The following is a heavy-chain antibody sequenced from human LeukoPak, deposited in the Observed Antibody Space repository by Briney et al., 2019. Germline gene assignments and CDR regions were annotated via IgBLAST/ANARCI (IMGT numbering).Heavy chain of an antibody. J-gene: IGHJ4*02. CDR2: ISWNSGSI. CDR1: GFAFDDYA. Sequence: GRSLRLSCAASGFAFDDYAMHWVRQAPGKDLEWVSGISWNSGSIGYADSVKGRFTTSRDNSKNTLYLQMNSLRAEDTAVYYCARGGPYDFWSGYYFDYWGQGTLVTVSS. CDR3: ARGGPYDFWSGYYFDY. D-gene: IGHD3-3*01. V-gene: IGHV3-9*01.